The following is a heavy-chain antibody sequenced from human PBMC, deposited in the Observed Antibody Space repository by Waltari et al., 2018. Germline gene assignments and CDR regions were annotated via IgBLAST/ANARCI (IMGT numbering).Heavy chain of an antibody. Sequence: QVQLQESGPGLVKPSETLSLTCPVSGGSISSYYWTWIRPPPGKGLEWIGYIYYSGSTNYNPSLKSRVTISVDTSKNQFSLKLSSVTAADTAVYYCASSYYYGSGSYYKLYYYYGMDVWGQGTTVTVSS. CDR2: IYYSGST. CDR1: GGSISSYY. J-gene: IGHJ6*02. CDR3: ASSYYYGSGSYYKLYYYYGMDV. D-gene: IGHD3-10*01. V-gene: IGHV4-59*01.